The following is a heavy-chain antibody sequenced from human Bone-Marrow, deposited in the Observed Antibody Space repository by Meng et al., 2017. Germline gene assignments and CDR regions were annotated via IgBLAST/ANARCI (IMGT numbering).Heavy chain of an antibody. CDR3: AREGGLNYYDSSGYSFPIPHYWYFDL. D-gene: IGHD3-22*01. Sequence: SETLSLTCAVYGGSFSGYYWSWIRQPPGKGLEWIGEINHSGSTYYNPSLKSRVTISVDTSKNQFSLKLSSVTAADTAVYYCAREGGLNYYDSSGYSFPIPHYWYFDLWGRGTLVTVSS. J-gene: IGHJ2*01. CDR2: INHSGST. V-gene: IGHV4-34*01. CDR1: GGSFSGYY.